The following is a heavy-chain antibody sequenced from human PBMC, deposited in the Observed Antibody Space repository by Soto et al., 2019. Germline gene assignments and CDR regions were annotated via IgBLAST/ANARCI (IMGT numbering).Heavy chain of an antibody. D-gene: IGHD3-16*02. V-gene: IGHV4-31*03. J-gene: IGHJ4*02. CDR2: NDYTGNA. CDR3: ATGDLTAGELSFGY. Sequence: QVQLQESGPGLVKPSQTLSLTCTVSGGSIISGGYYCNWIRQNPGKGLEWIGYNDYTGNAFSSPSLKSRVTISLDTSKNQFSLKLNSVTAADTAVYYCATGDLTAGELSFGYWGQGILVTVSS. CDR1: GGSIISGGYY.